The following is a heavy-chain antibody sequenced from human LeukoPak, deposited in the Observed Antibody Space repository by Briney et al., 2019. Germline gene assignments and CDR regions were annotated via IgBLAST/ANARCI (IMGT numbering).Heavy chain of an antibody. V-gene: IGHV3-33*08. CDR2: IWNDGSNK. D-gene: IGHD3-9*01. CDR3: ASRGYDLLTGYYHGMDV. Sequence: GGSLRLSWAASGFTFSSYAMSWVRQAPGKGLEGGAVIWNDGSNKYYADSVKGRLTISRDNSKNTLYLKMNSLRAEDTAVYYCASRGYDLLTGYYHGMDVWGQGTTVTVSS. J-gene: IGHJ6*02. CDR1: GFTFSSYA.